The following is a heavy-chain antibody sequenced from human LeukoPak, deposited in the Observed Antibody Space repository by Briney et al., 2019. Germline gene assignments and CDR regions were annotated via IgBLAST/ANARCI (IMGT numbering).Heavy chain of an antibody. V-gene: IGHV4-59*12. CDR1: GGSISRYY. CDR3: ARSGYDLN. CDR2: IYYSGST. J-gene: IGHJ4*02. D-gene: IGHD5-12*01. Sequence: SETLSLTCTVSGGSISRYYWSWIRQPPGKGLEWIGYIYYSGSTNYNPSLKSRVTISVDTSKNQFSLKLSSVTAADTAVYYCARSGYDLNWGQGTLVTVSS.